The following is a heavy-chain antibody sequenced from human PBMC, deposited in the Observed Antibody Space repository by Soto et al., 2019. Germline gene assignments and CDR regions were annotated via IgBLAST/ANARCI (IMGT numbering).Heavy chain of an antibody. J-gene: IGHJ3*02. CDR3: ARSTHSTGNYYDSSGSLFYAFDI. D-gene: IGHD3-22*01. V-gene: IGHV3-21*01. Sequence: GGSLRLSCAASGFTFSSYSMNWVRQAPGKGLEWVSSISSSSSYIYYADSVKGRFTISRDNAKNSLYLQMNSLRAEDTAVYYCARSTHSTGNYYDSSGSLFYAFDIWGQGTMVTVSS. CDR2: ISSSSSYI. CDR1: GFTFSSYS.